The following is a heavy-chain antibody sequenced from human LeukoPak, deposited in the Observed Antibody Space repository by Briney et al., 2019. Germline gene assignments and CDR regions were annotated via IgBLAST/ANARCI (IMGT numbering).Heavy chain of an antibody. J-gene: IGHJ3*02. CDR2: ISGSGGST. V-gene: IGHV3-23*01. Sequence: GGSLRLSCAASGFTFSSYAMSWVRQAPGKGLEWVSAISGSGGSTYYADSVKGRFTISRDNSKNTLYLQMNSLRAEDTAVYYCAKDGRDGSGWYEAFDIWGQGTMVTVSS. CDR3: AKDGRDGSGWYEAFDI. CDR1: GFTFSSYA. D-gene: IGHD6-19*01.